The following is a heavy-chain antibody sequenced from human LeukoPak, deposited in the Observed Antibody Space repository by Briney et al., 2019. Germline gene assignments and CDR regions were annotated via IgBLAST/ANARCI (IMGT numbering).Heavy chain of an antibody. V-gene: IGHV3-9*01. Sequence: GGSLRLSCAGSGFTFSSYWMHWVRQAPGKGLEWVSGINWNSGSKHYADSVKGRFTISRDNAKNSLYLQMNSLRAEDTALYYCAKDFSSGYYYFDYWGQGTLVTVSS. CDR1: GFTFSSYW. D-gene: IGHD3-22*01. J-gene: IGHJ4*02. CDR3: AKDFSSGYYYFDY. CDR2: INWNSGSK.